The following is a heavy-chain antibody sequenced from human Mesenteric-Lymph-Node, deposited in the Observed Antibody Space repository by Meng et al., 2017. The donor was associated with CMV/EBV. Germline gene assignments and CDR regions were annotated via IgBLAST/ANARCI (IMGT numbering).Heavy chain of an antibody. V-gene: IGHV3-53*01. CDR2: IYSGGST. CDR1: GFTFSSYA. Sequence: GESLKISCAASGFTFSSYAMHWVRQAPGKGLEWVSVIYSGGSTYYADSVKGRFTISRDNSKNTLYLQMNSLRAEDTAVYYCARDRGYCSLTSCYVWNYFDYWGQGTLVTVSS. CDR3: ARDRGYCSLTSCYVWNYFDY. D-gene: IGHD2-2*01. J-gene: IGHJ4*03.